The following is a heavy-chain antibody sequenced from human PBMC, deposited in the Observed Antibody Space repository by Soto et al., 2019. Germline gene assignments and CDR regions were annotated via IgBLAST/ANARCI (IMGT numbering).Heavy chain of an antibody. CDR2: VYNIGTT. CDR1: GGSVSSDNYY. V-gene: IGHV4-61*01. D-gene: IGHD2-21*02. CDR3: ARARTGVTAIYYYGLDV. Sequence: PSETLSLTCTVSGGSVSSDNYYWSWIRQPPGKGLEWIGYVYNIGTTHYNPSFKSRVTISGDTSKNQFSLRLTSVTAANTAVYYCARARTGVTAIYYYGLDVWGQGTTVTVSS. J-gene: IGHJ6*02.